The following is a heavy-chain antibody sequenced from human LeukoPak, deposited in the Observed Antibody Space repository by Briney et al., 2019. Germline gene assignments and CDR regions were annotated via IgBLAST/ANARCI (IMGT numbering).Heavy chain of an antibody. Sequence: GGSLRLSCAASGFTVSSNYMSWVRQAPGKGLEWVSVIYSGGSTYYADSVKGRFTISRDNSKNSLYLQMNSLRDGDTAVYYCARDYYDSSGYYYGSDWGQGTLVTVSS. D-gene: IGHD3-22*01. CDR1: GFTVSSNY. J-gene: IGHJ4*02. CDR2: IYSGGST. V-gene: IGHV3-53*01. CDR3: ARDYYDSSGYYYGSD.